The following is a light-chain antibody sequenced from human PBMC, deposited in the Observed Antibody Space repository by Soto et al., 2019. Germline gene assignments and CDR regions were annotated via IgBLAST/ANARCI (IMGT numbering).Light chain of an antibody. Sequence: EIVMTQSPATLSVSPGERATLSCRASQSVSSNLGWYQQKPGQAPRLLIYGADTRATGIPARFSGSGSGTEFTLTISSLQSEDCAVYYCHQYNNWPRTFGQGTKVEIK. CDR2: GAD. CDR1: QSVSSN. CDR3: HQYNNWPRT. V-gene: IGKV3-15*01. J-gene: IGKJ1*01.